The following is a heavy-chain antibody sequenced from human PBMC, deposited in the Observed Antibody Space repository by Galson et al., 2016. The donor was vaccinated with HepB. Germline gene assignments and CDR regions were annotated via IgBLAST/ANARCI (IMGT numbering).Heavy chain of an antibody. CDR1: GLTLSSYA. CDR2: ISHTGTER. V-gene: IGHV3-30*04. J-gene: IGHJ4*02. D-gene: IGHD5-24*01. Sequence: SLRLSCAASGLTLSSYAIHWVRQAPGKGLESVAVISHTGTERYYADSVKGRFTISRDNSKNTISLQMNSLRAEDTAVYYCARDRGDCYNDIGDWGQGTLVTVSS. CDR3: ARDRGDCYNDIGD.